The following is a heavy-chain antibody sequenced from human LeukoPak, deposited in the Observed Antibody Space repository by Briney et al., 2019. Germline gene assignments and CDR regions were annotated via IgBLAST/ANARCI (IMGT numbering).Heavy chain of an antibody. Sequence: ASVKVSCKASGYTFTNYWIYWVRQAPGQGLEWMGIINPSGGSTNYAQRFQGRVTMTTDTSTSTAYMELRSLRSDDTAVYYCARDLKMGYTSGRHSWGTGSSNDYWGQGTLVTVSS. CDR2: INPSGGST. CDR1: GYTFTNYW. D-gene: IGHD6-19*01. V-gene: IGHV1-46*01. J-gene: IGHJ4*02. CDR3: ARDLKMGYTSGRHSWGTGSSNDY.